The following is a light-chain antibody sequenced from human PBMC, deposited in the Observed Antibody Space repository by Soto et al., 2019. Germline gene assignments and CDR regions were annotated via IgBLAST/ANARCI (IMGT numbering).Light chain of an antibody. J-gene: IGLJ1*01. CDR3: YSYADGSIYV. CDR1: SRDVGAYDY. CDR2: NVD. Sequence: QSALTQPASVSGSPGQSITISCTGTSRDVGAYDYVSWYHQYPDKAPQLFIYNVDHRASGVSSRFSGSKSGNTASLTISGLQAEDEGDYYCYSYADGSIYVFGTGTKLTVL. V-gene: IGLV2-14*03.